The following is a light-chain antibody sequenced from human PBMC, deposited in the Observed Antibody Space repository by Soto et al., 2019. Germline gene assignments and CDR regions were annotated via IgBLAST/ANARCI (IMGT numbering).Light chain of an antibody. J-gene: IGKJ1*01. Sequence: EIVLTQSPATLSLSPGARAPLSCRASQSVSSSYLAWYQQKPGQAPRLLIYDASTRATGIPARFSGSGSGTDFTLTISSLEPEDFAVYYCQQRSNWPRTFGQGTKVDIK. CDR3: QQRSNWPRT. CDR1: QSVSSSY. CDR2: DAS. V-gene: IGKV3-11*01.